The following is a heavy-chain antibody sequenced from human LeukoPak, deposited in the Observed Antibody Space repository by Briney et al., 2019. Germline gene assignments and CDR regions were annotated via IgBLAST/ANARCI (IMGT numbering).Heavy chain of an antibody. CDR1: GFTFSSYS. D-gene: IGHD3-22*01. Sequence: KSGGSLRLSCAASGFTFSSYSMNWVRQAPGKGLEWVSSISSRSSYIYHADSVKGRFTISRDNAKNSLYLQMNSLRAEDTAVYYCAREAYYYDSSGYVHDAFDIWGQGTVVTVSS. V-gene: IGHV3-21*01. J-gene: IGHJ3*02. CDR3: AREAYYYDSSGYVHDAFDI. CDR2: ISSRSSYI.